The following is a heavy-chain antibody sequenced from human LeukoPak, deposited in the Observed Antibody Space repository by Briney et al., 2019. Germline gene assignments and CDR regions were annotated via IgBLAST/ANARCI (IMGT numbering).Heavy chain of an antibody. J-gene: IGHJ4*02. CDR3: TRVGYIDEGIDY. V-gene: IGHV3-7*04. D-gene: IGHD5-24*01. CDR1: GFPFSSYW. CDR2: IKQDGSKK. Sequence: GGSLRLSCLASGFPFSSYWMTWVRQAPGKGLEWVANIKQDGSKKSYVDSVKGRFTISRDNAKNSLYLQMNSLRAEDTAIYYCTRVGYIDEGIDYWGQGTLVTVSS.